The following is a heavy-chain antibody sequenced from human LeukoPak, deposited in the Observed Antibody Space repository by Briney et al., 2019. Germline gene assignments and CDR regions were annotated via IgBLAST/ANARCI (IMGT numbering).Heavy chain of an antibody. J-gene: IGHJ6*02. CDR1: GYSFTSYW. D-gene: IGHD3-22*01. CDR2: IYPGESDT. Sequence: GESLQISCKGSGYSFTSYWIGGVRQVPGKGLEWMGIIYPGESDTRYSPSFQGQVTISADKSISTAYLQWSSLKASDTAMYYCARHPAKRGDSSGFAYYYYGMDVWGQGTTVTVSS. CDR3: ARHPAKRGDSSGFAYYYYGMDV. V-gene: IGHV5-51*01.